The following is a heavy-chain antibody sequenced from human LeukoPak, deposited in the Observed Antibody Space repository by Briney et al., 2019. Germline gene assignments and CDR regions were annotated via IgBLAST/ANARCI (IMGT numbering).Heavy chain of an antibody. Sequence: ASVKVSCKASGYTLTNYNISWVRQAPGQGLEWMGWINTHKGDTLYAQKLQGRVTMTADTSTNTAYMELRSLRFDDTAVYYCAREFGHCYGDNCFYFFDTWGQGFRVTVSS. J-gene: IGHJ4*02. CDR1: GYTLTNYN. CDR3: AREFGHCYGDNCFYFFDT. D-gene: IGHD4-23*01. CDR2: INTHKGDT. V-gene: IGHV1-18*01.